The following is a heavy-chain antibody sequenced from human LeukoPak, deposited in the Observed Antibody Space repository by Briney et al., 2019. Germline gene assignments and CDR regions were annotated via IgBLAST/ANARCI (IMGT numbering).Heavy chain of an antibody. CDR3: AIVGATNSFDY. D-gene: IGHD1-26*01. V-gene: IGHV1-69*05. CDR2: IIPIFGTA. J-gene: IGHJ4*02. Sequence: GASVKVSCMASGGTFSSYAISWVRQAPGQGLEWVGGIIPIFGTANYAQKFQGRVTITTDESTSTAYMELSSLRSEDTAVYYCAIVGATNSFDYWGQGTLVTVSS. CDR1: GGTFSSYA.